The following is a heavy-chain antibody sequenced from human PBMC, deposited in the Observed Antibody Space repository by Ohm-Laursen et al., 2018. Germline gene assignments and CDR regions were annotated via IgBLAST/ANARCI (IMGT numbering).Heavy chain of an antibody. J-gene: IGHJ4*02. CDR2: INPSGGST. CDR1: GYTFTDYY. CDR3: ARDLGLVGTNWGYYFNC. Sequence: ASVKVSCKASGYTFTDYYMHWVRQAPGQGLEWMGLINPSGGSTSYAQKFQGRVTMTRDTSTSTVYMEMSSLRSEDTAVYYCARDLGLVGTNWGYYFNCWGQGTLVTVSS. V-gene: IGHV1-46*01. D-gene: IGHD7-27*01.